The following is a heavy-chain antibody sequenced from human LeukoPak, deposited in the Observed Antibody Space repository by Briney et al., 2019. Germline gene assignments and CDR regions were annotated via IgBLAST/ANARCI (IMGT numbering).Heavy chain of an antibody. J-gene: IGHJ4*02. CDR2: VHLDGRT. V-gene: IGHV4-4*02. CDR3: AREGGFYRPLDY. Sequence: SGTLSLTCGVSGGSVTSTNWWTLVRQPPGKGLEWIGEVHLDGRTNYNPSLKSRLTMSVDLSENHISLKLTSVTAADTAVYYCAREGGFYRPLDYSGQGNLVTVSS. D-gene: IGHD3-3*01. CDR1: GGSVTSTNW.